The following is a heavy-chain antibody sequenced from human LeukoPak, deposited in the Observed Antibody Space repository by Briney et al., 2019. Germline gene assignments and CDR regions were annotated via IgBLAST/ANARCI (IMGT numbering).Heavy chain of an antibody. CDR2: ISSNGGST. J-gene: IGHJ6*04. CDR3: ARDRPLPDV. Sequence: GGSLRLSCAASGFTFSSYAMHWVRQAPGKGLEYVSAISSNGGSTYYANSVKGRFTISRDNSKNTLYLQMGSLRAEDTAVYYCARDRPLPDVWGKGTTVTVSS. CDR1: GFTFSSYA. V-gene: IGHV3-64*01.